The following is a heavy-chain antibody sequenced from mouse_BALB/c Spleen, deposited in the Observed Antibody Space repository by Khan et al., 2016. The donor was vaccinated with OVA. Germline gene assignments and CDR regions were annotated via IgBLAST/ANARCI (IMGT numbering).Heavy chain of an antibody. CDR3: ARRGLRWDFDY. V-gene: IGHV1-7*01. J-gene: IGHJ2*01. D-gene: IGHD1-1*01. CDR2: INPSTGYT. Sequence: QVQLQQSGAELAKPGASVKMSCKASGYTFINYWILWIKQRPGQGLEWIGYINPSTGYTEYNQNFKDKATLTADISSSTAYMQLSSLTSEDSAVYYWARRGLRWDFDYWGQGTTLTGSS. CDR1: GYTFINYW.